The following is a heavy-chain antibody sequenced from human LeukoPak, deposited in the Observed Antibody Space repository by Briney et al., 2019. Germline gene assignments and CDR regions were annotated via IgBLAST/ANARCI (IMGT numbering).Heavy chain of an antibody. D-gene: IGHD7-27*01. CDR1: GFTFSSYS. J-gene: IGHJ5*02. CDR2: ISSSSSYI. V-gene: IGHV3-21*04. CDR3: APRRINWEVDWFDP. Sequence: GGSLRLSCAASGFTFSSYSMNWVRQAPGKGLEWVSSISSSSSYIYYADSVKGRFTISRDNAKNSLYLQMNSLRAEDTAVYHCAPRRINWEVDWFDPWGQGTLVTVSS.